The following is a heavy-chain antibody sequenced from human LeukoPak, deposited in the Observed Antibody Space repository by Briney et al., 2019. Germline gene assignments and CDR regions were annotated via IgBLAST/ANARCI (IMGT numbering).Heavy chain of an antibody. CDR3: ASGFDSKSTYFDY. D-gene: IGHD5-12*01. V-gene: IGHV4-59*01. CDR1: GGSISSYY. Sequence: SETLSLTCTVSGGSISSYYWSWIRQPPGKGLEWIGYIYYSGSTNYNPSLKSRVTISVDTSKNQFSLKLSSVTAADTAVYYCASGFDSKSTYFDYWGQGTLVTVSS. CDR2: IYYSGST. J-gene: IGHJ4*02.